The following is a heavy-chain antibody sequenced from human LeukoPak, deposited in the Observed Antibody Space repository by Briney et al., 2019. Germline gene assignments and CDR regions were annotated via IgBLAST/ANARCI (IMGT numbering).Heavy chain of an antibody. CDR2: KSYDGSNK. V-gene: IGHV3-30-3*01. CDR3: ARGVRASLDY. D-gene: IGHD3-16*02. CDR1: GFTFSSYA. J-gene: IGHJ4*02. Sequence: GGSLRLSCAASGFTFSSYAMHWVRQAPGKGLEWVAVKSYDGSNKYYADSVKGRFTISRDNSKNTLYLQMNSLRAEDTAVYYCARGVRASLDYWGQGTLVTVSS.